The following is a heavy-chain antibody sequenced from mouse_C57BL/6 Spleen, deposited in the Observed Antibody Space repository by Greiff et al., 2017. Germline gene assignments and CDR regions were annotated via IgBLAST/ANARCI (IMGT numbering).Heavy chain of an antibody. D-gene: IGHD1-1*01. CDR2: IDPANGNT. CDR1: GFNIKNTY. J-gene: IGHJ2*01. CDR3: ARVDTTVVEDYFDY. Sequence: LVESVAELVRPGASVKLSCTASGFNIKNTYMHWVKQRPEQGLEWIGRIDPANGNTKYAPKFQGKATITADTSSNTAYLQLSSLTSEDTAIYYCARVDTTVVEDYFDYWGQGTTLTVSS. V-gene: IGHV14-3*01.